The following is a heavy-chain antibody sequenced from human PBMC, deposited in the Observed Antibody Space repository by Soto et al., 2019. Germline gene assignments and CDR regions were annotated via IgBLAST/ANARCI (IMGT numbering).Heavy chain of an antibody. CDR2: INAGNGNT. CDR3: ARDRQRRNWFDP. CDR1: GYTFTSYA. D-gene: IGHD6-25*01. V-gene: IGHV1-3*01. Sequence: ASVKVSCKASGYTFTSYAMHWVRQAPGQRLEWMGWINAGNGNTKYSQKFQGRVTITRDTSASTAYMELSSLRSEDTAVYYCARDRQRRNWFDPWGQGTLVTVSS. J-gene: IGHJ5*02.